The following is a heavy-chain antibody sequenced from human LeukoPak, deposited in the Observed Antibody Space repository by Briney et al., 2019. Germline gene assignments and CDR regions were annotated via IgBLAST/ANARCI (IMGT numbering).Heavy chain of an antibody. CDR3: AKGGSRGTYYFDY. CDR2: IRYDGSNK. CDR1: GVTLNNYG. D-gene: IGHD1-26*01. Sequence: GGSLRLSCAASGVTLNNYGMHWVRQTPGKGLEWVTFIRYDGSNKYYADSVKGRFIISRDNSKNTLNLQMNSPRPDDTAVYYCAKGGSRGTYYFDYWGRGILVTVSS. J-gene: IGHJ4*02. V-gene: IGHV3-30*02.